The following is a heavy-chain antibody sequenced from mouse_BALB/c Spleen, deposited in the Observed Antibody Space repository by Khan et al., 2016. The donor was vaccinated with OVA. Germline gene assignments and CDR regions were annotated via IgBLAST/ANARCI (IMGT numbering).Heavy chain of an antibody. CDR1: GFTFSTYT. J-gene: IGHJ3*01. CDR2: ISSGGDNT. CDR3: ARSNYGNFAD. Sequence: EVELVESGGGLVKPGGSPKLSCAASGFTFSTYTMSWIRQTPEKRLEWVATISSGGDNTYYPDSVKGRFTISRDHAKTNLYLQMHSLRSEDTSLYYCARSNYGNFADWGQGTLVTVSA. V-gene: IGHV5-9*03. D-gene: IGHD2-1*01.